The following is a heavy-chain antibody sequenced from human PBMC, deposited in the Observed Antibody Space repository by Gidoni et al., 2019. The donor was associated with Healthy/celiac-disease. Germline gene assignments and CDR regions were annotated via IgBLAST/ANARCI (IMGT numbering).Heavy chain of an antibody. Sequence: QVQLQESGPGLAKPSETLSLTCTVSGGSISSYYWSWIRQPPGKGLEWIGYIYYSGSTNYNPSLKSRVTISVDTSKNQFSLKLSSVTAADTAVYYCARRRDAFDIWGQGTMVTVSS. J-gene: IGHJ3*02. CDR2: IYYSGST. CDR1: GGSISSYY. V-gene: IGHV4-59*08. CDR3: ARRRDAFDI.